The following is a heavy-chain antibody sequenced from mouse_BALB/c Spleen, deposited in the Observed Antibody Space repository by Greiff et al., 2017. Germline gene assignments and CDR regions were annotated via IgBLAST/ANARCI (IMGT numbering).Heavy chain of an antibody. D-gene: IGHD1-1*01. J-gene: IGHJ4*01. CDR1: GYTFSSYW. V-gene: IGHV1-9*01. CDR3: VLYGSEMDY. Sequence: VQLQQSGAELVRPGTSVKVSCKATGYTFSSYWIEWVKQRPGHGLEWIGEILPGSGSTNYNEKFKGKATFTADTSSNTAYMQLSSLTSEDSAVYYCVLYGSEMDYWGQGTSVTVSS. CDR2: ILPGSGST.